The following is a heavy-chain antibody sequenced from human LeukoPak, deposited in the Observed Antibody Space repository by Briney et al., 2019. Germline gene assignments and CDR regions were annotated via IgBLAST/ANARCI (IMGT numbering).Heavy chain of an antibody. J-gene: IGHJ6*02. D-gene: IGHD3-22*01. CDR2: IYHSGST. Sequence: SETLSLTCAVSGGSISSSNWWSWVRQPPGKGLEWIGEIYHSGSTNYNPSLKSRVTISVDKSKNQFSLKLSSVTAADTAVYYCARRFGGGYYDTRPRPYYYYYGMDVWGQGTTVTVSS. V-gene: IGHV4-4*02. CDR3: ARRFGGGYYDTRPRPYYYYYGMDV. CDR1: GGSISSSNW.